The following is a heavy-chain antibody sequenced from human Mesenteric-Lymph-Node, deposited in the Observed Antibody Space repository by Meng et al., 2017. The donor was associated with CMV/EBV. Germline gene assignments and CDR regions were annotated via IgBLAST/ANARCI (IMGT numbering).Heavy chain of an antibody. CDR3: ARDPSPIEIVGGPRGY. V-gene: IGHV3-21*01. CDR2: ISSSSSYI. D-gene: IGHD1-26*01. CDR1: GFTFSSYS. J-gene: IGHJ4*02. Sequence: GESLKISCAASGFTFSSYSMNWVRQAPGKGLEWVSSISSSSSYIYYADSVKGRFTISRDNAKNSLYLQMNSLRAEDTAVYYCARDPSPIEIVGGPRGYWGQGTLVTVSS.